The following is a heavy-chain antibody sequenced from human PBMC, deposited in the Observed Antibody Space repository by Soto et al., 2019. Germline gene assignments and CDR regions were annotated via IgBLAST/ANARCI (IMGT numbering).Heavy chain of an antibody. CDR1: GGSITSGNW. D-gene: IGHD3-9*01. Sequence: PSETLSLTCAVSGGSITSGNWWSWVRQPPGKGLEFIGEIHHSGSTNYNPSLKSRVTMSVDKSKNHFSLNLSSLTAADTAVYYCARVHYDILTGYPNHFDYWGQGTLVTVSS. J-gene: IGHJ4*02. CDR3: ARVHYDILTGYPNHFDY. V-gene: IGHV4-4*02. CDR2: IHHSGST.